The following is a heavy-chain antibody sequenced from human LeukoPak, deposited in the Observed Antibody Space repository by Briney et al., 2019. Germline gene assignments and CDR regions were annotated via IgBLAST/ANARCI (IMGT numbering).Heavy chain of an antibody. V-gene: IGHV3-30*02. J-gene: IGHJ4*02. CDR3: AKSESPPEYSSPIFDY. CDR2: IWYDGSNK. CDR1: GFTFSSYG. Sequence: GGSLRLSCAASGFTFSSYGMHWVRQAPGKGLEWVAVIWYDGSNKYYADSVKGRFTISRDNSKNTLYLQMNSLRAEDTAVYYCAKSESPPEYSSPIFDYSGQGTLVTASS. D-gene: IGHD6-6*01.